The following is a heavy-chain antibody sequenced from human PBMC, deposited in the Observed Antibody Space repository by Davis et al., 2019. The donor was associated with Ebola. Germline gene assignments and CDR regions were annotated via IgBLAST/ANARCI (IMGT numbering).Heavy chain of an antibody. CDR1: GGSIISSSSY. J-gene: IGHJ5*01. Sequence: MPSETLSLTCTVSGGSIISSSSYWGWIRQPPRKGLEWIGSIYYSGITYYNPSLKSRVTISVDTSKNQFSLKLRSVTAADTAIYFCARQVSSGSYYMVDSWGRGTLVTVSS. D-gene: IGHD3-10*01. CDR3: ARQVSSGSYYMVDS. CDR2: IYYSGIT. V-gene: IGHV4-39*01.